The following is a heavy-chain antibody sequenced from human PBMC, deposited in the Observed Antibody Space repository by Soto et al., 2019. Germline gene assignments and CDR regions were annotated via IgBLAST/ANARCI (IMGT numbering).Heavy chain of an antibody. CDR3: ASRDPGTSVDY. CDR2: IYRTGST. V-gene: IGHV4-4*02. Sequence: QVQLQESGPGLVKPSGTLSLTCAVSGGSFTSNNWWTWVRQPPGQGLEWSGEIYRTGSTKYNPSLKSRVTISLDKSENQFSLKVTSLTAADTAVYYCASRDPGTSVDYWGQGTLVTVSS. CDR1: GGSFTSNNW. D-gene: IGHD1-7*01. J-gene: IGHJ4*02.